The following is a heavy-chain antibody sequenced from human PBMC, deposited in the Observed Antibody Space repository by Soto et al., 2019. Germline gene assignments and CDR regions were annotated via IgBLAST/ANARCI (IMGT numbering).Heavy chain of an antibody. CDR1: GFIFSGYA. Sequence: GGSLRLSCAASGFIFSGYAMHWVRQAPGKGLEWVAVISYDGNNKDYVDSVKGRFTISRDNSKNTLYLQMNSLRVEDTAVYYCARDFGMMTDMINYWGQGTLVTVSS. D-gene: IGHD3-16*01. J-gene: IGHJ4*02. CDR2: ISYDGNNK. V-gene: IGHV3-30-3*01. CDR3: ARDFGMMTDMINY.